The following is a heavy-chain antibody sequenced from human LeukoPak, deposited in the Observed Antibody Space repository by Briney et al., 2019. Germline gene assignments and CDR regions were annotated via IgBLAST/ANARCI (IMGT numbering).Heavy chain of an antibody. J-gene: IGHJ4*02. D-gene: IGHD5-24*01. CDR2: ISSSGSTI. V-gene: IGHV3-48*01. CDR3: ARGEQEMATMSIDY. Sequence: GGSLRLSCAASGLTVTNAWMNWVRQAPGKGLEWVSYISSSGSTIYYADSVKGRFTISRDNAKNSLYLQMNSLRAEDTAVYYCARGEQEMATMSIDYWGQGTLVTVSS. CDR1: GLTVTNAW.